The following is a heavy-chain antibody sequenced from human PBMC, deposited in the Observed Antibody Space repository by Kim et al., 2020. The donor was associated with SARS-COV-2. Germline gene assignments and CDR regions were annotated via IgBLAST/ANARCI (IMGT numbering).Heavy chain of an antibody. D-gene: IGHD6-19*01. CDR1: GFHFGAYS. Sequence: GGSLRLSCAVSGFHFGAYSMNWVRQAPGRGLDWVAVISGYGSGTHYADSVKGRFTVSRDNSKNLLFLQMNSLRAEDTAVDYCAKIPDPEQWLVANIDYWGEGTVVTVSS. CDR3: AKIPDPEQWLVANIDY. CDR2: ISGYGSGT. J-gene: IGHJ4*02. V-gene: IGHV3-23*01.